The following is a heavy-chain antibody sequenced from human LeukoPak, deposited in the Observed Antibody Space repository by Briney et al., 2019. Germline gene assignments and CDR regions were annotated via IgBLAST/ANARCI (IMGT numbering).Heavy chain of an antibody. Sequence: GGSLRLSCAASGNYWMHWVRQAPGKGLVWVSHINSDGSWTSYADSVKGRFTISKDNAKNTVYLQMNSLRAEDTAVYYCASRRYGMDVWGQGTLVTVSS. V-gene: IGHV3-74*01. CDR1: GNYW. J-gene: IGHJ6*02. CDR3: ASRRYGMDV. D-gene: IGHD2/OR15-2a*01. CDR2: INSDGSWT.